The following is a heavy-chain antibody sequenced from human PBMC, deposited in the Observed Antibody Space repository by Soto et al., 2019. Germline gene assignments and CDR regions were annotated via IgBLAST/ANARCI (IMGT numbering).Heavy chain of an antibody. CDR3: ARQTVVTTEGPGPLDF. CDR1: ADSTTGYY. J-gene: IGHJ4*02. Sequence: PSETLALTCTVSADSTTGYYWSWIRQPPGKGLEWLGNIFYIGNTNYSPSIRSRVSISVTSKNQFSLRFTYVTTADTAIYYCARQTVVTTEGPGPLDFWGQGAMVTVSS. D-gene: IGHD3-22*01. V-gene: IGHV4-59*01. CDR2: IFYIGNT.